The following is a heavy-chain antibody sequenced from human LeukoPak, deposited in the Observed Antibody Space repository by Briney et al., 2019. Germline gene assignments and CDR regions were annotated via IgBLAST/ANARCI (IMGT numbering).Heavy chain of an antibody. CDR1: GFTFSSYS. CDR2: ISSSSSYI. Sequence: GGSLRLSCAASGFTFSSYSMNWVRQAPGKGLEWVSSISSSSSYIYYAGSVKGRFTISRDNAKNSLYLQINSLRAEDTAVSYCARPLWFGELAIDAFDIWGQGTMVTVSS. D-gene: IGHD3-10*01. J-gene: IGHJ3*02. V-gene: IGHV3-21*01. CDR3: ARPLWFGELAIDAFDI.